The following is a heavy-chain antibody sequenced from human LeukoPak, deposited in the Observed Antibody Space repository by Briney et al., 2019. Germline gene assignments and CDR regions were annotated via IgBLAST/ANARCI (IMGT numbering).Heavy chain of an antibody. J-gene: IGHJ4*02. V-gene: IGHV1-2*02. CDR2: INPNSGGT. D-gene: IGHD1-26*01. CDR1: GYTFTGYY. Sequence: ASVKVSCKASGYTFTGYYMHWVRQAPGQGLEWMGWINPNSGGTKYAQKFQGRVTMTRVTSISTAYMEPSRLRSDDTAVYYCARAYLSGPGDWGQGTLVTVSS. CDR3: ARAYLSGPGD.